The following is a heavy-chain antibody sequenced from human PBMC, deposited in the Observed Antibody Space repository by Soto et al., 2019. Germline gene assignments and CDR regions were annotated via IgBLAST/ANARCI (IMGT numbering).Heavy chain of an antibody. J-gene: IGHJ4*02. V-gene: IGHV1-18*01. CDR2: ISAYNGNT. CDR1: GYTFTSYG. Sequence: ASVKVSCKASGYTFTSYGISWVRQAPGQGLEWMGWISAYNGNTNYAQKLQGRVTMTTDTSTSTAYMELRSLRSDDTAVYYCASRPDTSIFVVVVDHWGQGTLVTVSS. D-gene: IGHD3-3*01. CDR3: ASRPDTSIFVVVVDH.